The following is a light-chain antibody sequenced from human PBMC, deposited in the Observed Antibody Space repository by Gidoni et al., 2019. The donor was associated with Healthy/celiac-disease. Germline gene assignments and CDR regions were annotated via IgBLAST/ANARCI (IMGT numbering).Light chain of an antibody. CDR3: MQALQTPLT. V-gene: IGKV2-28*01. Sequence: DIVMTPSPLSLPVTPGEPPSIACRSSPSLLHSNGYNYWDWYLQKPGQSPPLLIYLGSNRASGVPDRFSGSGSGTDFTLKISRVEAEDVVVYYCMQALQTPLTFGGGTKVEIK. CDR2: LGS. J-gene: IGKJ4*01. CDR1: PSLLHSNGYNY.